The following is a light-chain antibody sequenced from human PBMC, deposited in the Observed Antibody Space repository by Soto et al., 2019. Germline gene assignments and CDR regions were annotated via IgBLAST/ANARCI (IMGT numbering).Light chain of an antibody. CDR2: LNSDGSH. V-gene: IGLV4-69*01. CDR1: SGHSSYA. CDR3: QTWVTGIYV. J-gene: IGLJ1*01. Sequence: QLVLTQSPSASASLGASVKLTCTLSSGHSSYAIAWHQQQPEKGPRYLMKLNSDGSHSKGDGTPDRFSGSSSGAERYLTISSLQSEDEADYYCQTWVTGIYVFGTGTKLTVL.